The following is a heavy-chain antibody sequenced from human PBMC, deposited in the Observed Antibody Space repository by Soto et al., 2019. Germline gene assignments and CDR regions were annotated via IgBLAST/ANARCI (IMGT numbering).Heavy chain of an antibody. CDR1: GFTFSTYS. CDR3: ARDQTSYDFWSGIDAFDI. CDR2: ISSSSSTI. J-gene: IGHJ3*02. Sequence: EVQLVESGGGLVQPGGSLRLSCAASGFTFSTYSMNWVRQAPGKGLEWVSYISSSSSTIYYADSVKGRFTISRDNAKNSLYLQMNSLRDEDTAVYYCARDQTSYDFWSGIDAFDIWGQGTMVTVSS. D-gene: IGHD3-3*01. V-gene: IGHV3-48*02.